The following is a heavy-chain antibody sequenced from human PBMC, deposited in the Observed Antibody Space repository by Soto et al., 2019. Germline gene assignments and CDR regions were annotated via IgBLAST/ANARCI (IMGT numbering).Heavy chain of an antibody. CDR3: ARERGGYGLFDS. Sequence: SETLSLTCTVSGGSISNAAYSWSWIRQPPWKGLEWIGYIYPSGMPFYNPSLRSRVTISIDRSNDQFSLNLKSVTAADTAVYYCARERGGYGLFDSWGQGTLVTVSS. CDR2: IYPSGMP. D-gene: IGHD5-18*01. V-gene: IGHV4-30-2*01. CDR1: GGSISNAAYS. J-gene: IGHJ4*02.